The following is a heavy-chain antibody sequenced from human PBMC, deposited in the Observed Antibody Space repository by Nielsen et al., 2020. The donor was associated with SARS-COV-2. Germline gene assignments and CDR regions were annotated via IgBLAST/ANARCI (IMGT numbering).Heavy chain of an antibody. J-gene: IGHJ4*02. Sequence: GGSLRLSCAGSGFTFDGFGMSWVRQVPGKGLEWVSGINWNGGSTGYGDSVRGRFTISRDNAKNALYLQMNSLRAEDTAVYYCAKAGSHSYFDHWGQGTLVTVSS. CDR3: AKAGSHSYFDH. D-gene: IGHD1-26*01. CDR1: GFTFDGFG. CDR2: INWNGGST. V-gene: IGHV3-20*04.